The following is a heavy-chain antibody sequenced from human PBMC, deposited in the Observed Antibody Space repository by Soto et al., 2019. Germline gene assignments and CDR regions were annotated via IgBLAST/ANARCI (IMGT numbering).Heavy chain of an antibody. CDR2: IYYSGST. V-gene: IGHV4-31*03. CDR1: GGSISSGGYY. Sequence: SETLSLTCTVSGGSISSGGYYWSWIRQHPGKGLEWIGYIYYSGSTYYNPSLKSRVTISVDTSKNQFSLKLSSVTAADTAVYYCARDHLYYMDVWGKGTTVTVSS. CDR3: ARDHLYYMDV. J-gene: IGHJ6*03.